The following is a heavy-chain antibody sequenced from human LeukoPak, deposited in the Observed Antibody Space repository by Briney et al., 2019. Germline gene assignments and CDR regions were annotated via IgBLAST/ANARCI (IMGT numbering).Heavy chain of an antibody. Sequence: SGGSLRLSCAASGFTFSSYWMSWVRQAPGKGLEWVANIKQDGSEKYYVDSVKGRFTISRDNAKNSLYLQMNSLRAEDTAVYYCARGPYGSGSYFFQHWGQGTLVTVSS. D-gene: IGHD3-10*01. CDR1: GFTFSSYW. J-gene: IGHJ1*01. CDR3: ARGPYGSGSYFFQH. V-gene: IGHV3-7*01. CDR2: IKQDGSEK.